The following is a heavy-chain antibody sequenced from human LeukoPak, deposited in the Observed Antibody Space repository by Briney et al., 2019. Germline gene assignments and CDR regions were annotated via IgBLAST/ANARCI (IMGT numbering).Heavy chain of an antibody. CDR3: AKDYSNYNYFDY. Sequence: PGGSLRLSCAASGFTFSSYAMSWVRQAPGKGLEWVSAISGLGGSTYYADSVKGRFTNSKDNSKNTLYLQMNSLRAEDTAVYYCAKDYSNYNYFDYWGQGTLVTVSS. CDR2: ISGLGGST. D-gene: IGHD4-11*01. V-gene: IGHV3-23*01. CDR1: GFTFSSYA. J-gene: IGHJ4*02.